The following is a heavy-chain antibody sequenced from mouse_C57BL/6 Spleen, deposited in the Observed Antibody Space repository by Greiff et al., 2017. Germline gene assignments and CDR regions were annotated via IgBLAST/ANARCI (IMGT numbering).Heavy chain of an antibody. V-gene: IGHV5-6*01. J-gene: IGHJ4*01. D-gene: IGHD2-4*01. CDR1: GFTFSSYG. CDR2: ISSGGSYT. CDR3: ARLYYDYDGGYAMDY. Sequence: EVMLVESGGDLVKPGGSLKLSCAASGFTFSSYGMSWVRQTPDKRLEWVATISSGGSYTYYPDSVKGRFTISRDNAKNTLYLQMSSLKSEDTAMYYCARLYYDYDGGYAMDYWGQGTSVTVSS.